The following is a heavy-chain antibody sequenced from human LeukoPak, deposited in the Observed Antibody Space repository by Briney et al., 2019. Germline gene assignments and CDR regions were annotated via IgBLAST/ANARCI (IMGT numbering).Heavy chain of an antibody. D-gene: IGHD3-16*01. V-gene: IGHV3-30*04. Sequence: GGSLRLSCAASGFTFSSYAIHWVRQAPGKGLEWVALISYNGGRKDYADSVKGRFTIDRDNSKNTVYLQMNSLRPDDTGIYSCARQERRNYQYEGLDYSGQGNLVTVSS. J-gene: IGHJ4*02. CDR1: GFTFSSYA. CDR3: ARQERRNYQYEGLDY. CDR2: ISYNGGRK.